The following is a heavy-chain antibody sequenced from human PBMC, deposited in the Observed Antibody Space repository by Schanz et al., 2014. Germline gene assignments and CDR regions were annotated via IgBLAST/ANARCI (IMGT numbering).Heavy chain of an antibody. CDR2: IGTSGGT. CDR3: AKGRFGELSAFDI. D-gene: IGHD3-10*01. Sequence: EVQLLESGGGLVQPGGSLKLSCAASGLIFSNYVMSWVRQAPGKGLEWVSTIGTSGGTNYAESVKGRFTISRDNSKNTLYLQMNSPRAEDTAVYYCAKGRFGELSAFDIWGQGTMVTVSS. CDR1: GLIFSNYV. V-gene: IGHV3-23*01. J-gene: IGHJ3*02.